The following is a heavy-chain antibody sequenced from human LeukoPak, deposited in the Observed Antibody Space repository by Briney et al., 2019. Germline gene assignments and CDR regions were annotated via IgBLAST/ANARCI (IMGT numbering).Heavy chain of an antibody. J-gene: IGHJ6*02. CDR2: IYYSGST. CDR1: GGSISSGDYY. CDR3: ARDRTRLAYYYYGMDV. D-gene: IGHD3-9*01. Sequence: SQTLSLTCTVSGGSISSGDYYWSWIRQPPGKGLEWIGYIYYSGSTYYNPSLKSRVTISVDTSKNQFSLKLSSVTAADTAVYYCARDRTRLAYYYYGMDVWGQGTTVTVSS. V-gene: IGHV4-30-4*01.